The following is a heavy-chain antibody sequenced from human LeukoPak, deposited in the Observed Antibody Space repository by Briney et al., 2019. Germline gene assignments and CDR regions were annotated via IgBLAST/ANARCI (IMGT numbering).Heavy chain of an antibody. J-gene: IGHJ4*02. CDR1: GVIFSSYW. D-gene: IGHD3-9*01. Sequence: PGGSLTLSCAASGVIFSSYWMSWVRQAPGKGLEWVANIKQDGSEEYYVGSVKGRFTISRDYATNSLYLQMNSLRAEDTAVYYCARGVLTFDYWGQGTLVTVSS. CDR3: ARGVLTFDY. V-gene: IGHV3-7*05. CDR2: IKQDGSEE.